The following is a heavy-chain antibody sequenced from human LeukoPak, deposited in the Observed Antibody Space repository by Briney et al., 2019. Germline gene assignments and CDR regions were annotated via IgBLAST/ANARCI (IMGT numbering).Heavy chain of an antibody. D-gene: IGHD2-15*01. V-gene: IGHV4-34*01. Sequence: SETLSLTCAVYGGSFSGYYWSWIRQPPGKGLEWIGEINHSGSTNYNPSLKSRVTISVDTSKNQFSLQLNSVTPEDTAVYYCARDLAMPGGSWREGFDYWGQGTLVTVSS. CDR3: ARDLAMPGGSWREGFDY. J-gene: IGHJ4*02. CDR2: INHSGST. CDR1: GGSFSGYY.